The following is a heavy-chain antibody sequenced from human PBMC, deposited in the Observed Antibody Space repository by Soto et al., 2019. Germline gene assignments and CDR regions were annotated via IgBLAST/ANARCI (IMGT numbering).Heavy chain of an antibody. Sequence: QVPLVQSGAEVRKPGASVKVSCKTSGYTFSTYGINWVRQAPGQHLEWLGWISPRNGNTNYAQNVQGRVTLTTDASTGTAYLDLKNLRSDDTAVYYCARVQLLPNPAFDFWGQGTLVTVSS. V-gene: IGHV1-18*04. CDR2: ISPRNGNT. CDR3: ARVQLLPNPAFDF. CDR1: GYTFSTYG. J-gene: IGHJ4*02. D-gene: IGHD5-18*01.